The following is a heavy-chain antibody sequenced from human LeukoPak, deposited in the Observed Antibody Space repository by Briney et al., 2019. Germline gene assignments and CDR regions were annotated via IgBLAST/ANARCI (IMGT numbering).Heavy chain of an antibody. CDR1: GYSFTSYY. CDR3: ARDPSGFDAFDI. J-gene: IGHJ3*02. V-gene: IGHV1-46*01. CDR2: INPSGGGT. Sequence: ASVKVSCKASGYSFTSYYMHWVRQAPGQGLEWMGIINPSGGGTSYAQKFQGRVTMTRDTSTSTVYMELSSLRSEDTAVYYCARDPSGFDAFDIWGQGTMVTVSS.